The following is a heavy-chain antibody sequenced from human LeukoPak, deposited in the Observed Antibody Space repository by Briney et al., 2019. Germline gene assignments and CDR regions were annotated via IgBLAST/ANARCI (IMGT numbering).Heavy chain of an antibody. CDR2: IRGSGEST. Sequence: GGSLRLSCAASGFTFSSYAMNWVRQAPGKGLEWVSAIRGSGESTFYAHSVKGRFTISRGNAKNTLYLQLDSLRAEDTAVYYCAKPGYFTGSGSYYFDCWGQGTLVTVSS. CDR1: GFTFSSYA. CDR3: AKPGYFTGSGSYYFDC. D-gene: IGHD3-10*01. V-gene: IGHV3-23*01. J-gene: IGHJ4*02.